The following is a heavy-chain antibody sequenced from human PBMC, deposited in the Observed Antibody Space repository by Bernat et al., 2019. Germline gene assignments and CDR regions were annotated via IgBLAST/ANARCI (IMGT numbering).Heavy chain of an antibody. J-gene: IGHJ4*02. CDR2: INHSGST. CDR3: ARLAGRSTMVQGVSDY. V-gene: IGHV4-34*01. D-gene: IGHD3-10*01. Sequence: QVQLQQWGAGLLKPSETLSLTCAVYGGSFSGYYWSWIRQPPGKGLEWIGEINHSGSTNYNPSLKSRVTISVDTSKNQVSLKLSSVTAADTAVYYCARLAGRSTMVQGVSDYWGQGTLVTVSS. CDR1: GGSFSGYY.